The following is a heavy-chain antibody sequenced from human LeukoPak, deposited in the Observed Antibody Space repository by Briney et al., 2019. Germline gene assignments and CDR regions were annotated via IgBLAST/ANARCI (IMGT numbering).Heavy chain of an antibody. J-gene: IGHJ4*02. CDR3: SEDRICTNGVCFFDY. Sequence: GGSLSLSCALSIFTPSIYTMSCVCHAPQEGVECVSAIRGSGGSTYYAHPVRGRFTIHRENSKNSLYLQMNRWRAGHRPVFLWSEDRICTNGVCFFDYWLGGTLV. CDR2: IRGSGGST. D-gene: IGHD2-8*01. V-gene: IGHV3-23*01. CDR1: IFTPSIYT.